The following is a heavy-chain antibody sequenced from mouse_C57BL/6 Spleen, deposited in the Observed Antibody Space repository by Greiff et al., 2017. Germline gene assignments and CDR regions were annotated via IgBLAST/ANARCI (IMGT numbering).Heavy chain of an antibody. CDR2: INPGSGGT. J-gene: IGHJ3*01. Sequence: VKLQESGAELVRPGTSVKVSCKASGYAFTNYLIEWVKQRPGQGLEWIGVINPGSGGTNYNEKFKGKATLTADKSSSTAYMQLSSLTSEDSAVYFCARYGDYDDVSPFAYWGQGTLVTVSA. V-gene: IGHV1-54*01. CDR1: GYAFTNYL. D-gene: IGHD2-4*01. CDR3: ARYGDYDDVSPFAY.